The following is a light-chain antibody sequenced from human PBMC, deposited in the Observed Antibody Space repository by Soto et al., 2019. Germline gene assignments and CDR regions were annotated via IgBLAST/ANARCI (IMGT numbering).Light chain of an antibody. V-gene: IGLV2-8*01. CDR3: SSYAGSTVV. J-gene: IGLJ2*01. CDR1: SSDVGGYNY. CDR2: EAS. Sequence: QSVLTQPPSASVSPGQSVTISCTATSSDVGGYNYVSWYQQHPGQAPKLMIYEASKRPSGVPDRFSGSKSGNTASLTVSGLQAEDEADYYCSSYAGSTVVFGGGTKLTVL.